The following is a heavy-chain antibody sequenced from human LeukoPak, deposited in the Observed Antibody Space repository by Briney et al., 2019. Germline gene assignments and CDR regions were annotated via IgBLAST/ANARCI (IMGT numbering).Heavy chain of an antibody. Sequence: SETLSLTCTVSGGSISSGGHYWSWIRQHPGKGLEWIGYIYYSGSTYYNPSLKSRVTISVDTSKNNFSLKLRSVTAADTAVYYCASRSSSDLSSSFDYWGQGTLVTVSS. V-gene: IGHV4-31*03. J-gene: IGHJ4*02. CDR2: IYYSGST. D-gene: IGHD6-6*01. CDR3: ASRSSSDLSSSFDY. CDR1: GGSISSGGHY.